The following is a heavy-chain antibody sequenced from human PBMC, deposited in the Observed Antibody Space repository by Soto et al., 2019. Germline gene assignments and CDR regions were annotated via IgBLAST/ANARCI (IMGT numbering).Heavy chain of an antibody. CDR1: GYSFTSYW. CDR3: ATGSGYDDYYYGMDV. V-gene: IGHV5-51*01. CDR2: IYPGDSDT. Sequence: GESLKISCKGSGYSFTSYWIGWVRQMPGKGLEWMGIIYPGDSDTRYSPSFQGQVTISADKSISTAYLQWSSLKASDTAMYYCATGSGYDDYYYGMDVWGQGTTVTVSS. D-gene: IGHD5-12*01. J-gene: IGHJ6*02.